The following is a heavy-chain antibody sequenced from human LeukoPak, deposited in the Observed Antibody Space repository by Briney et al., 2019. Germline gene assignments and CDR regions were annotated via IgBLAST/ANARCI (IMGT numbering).Heavy chain of an antibody. CDR2: IYYSGST. Sequence: SETLSLTCTVSGGSISSYYWSWIRQPPGKGLEWIGYIYYSGSTNYNPSLKSRVTISVDTSKNQFSLKLSSVTAADTAVYYCARGLFYRRFFDYWGQGTLVTVSS. CDR3: ARGLFYRRFFDY. V-gene: IGHV4-59*12. J-gene: IGHJ4*02. CDR1: GGSISSYY. D-gene: IGHD2/OR15-2a*01.